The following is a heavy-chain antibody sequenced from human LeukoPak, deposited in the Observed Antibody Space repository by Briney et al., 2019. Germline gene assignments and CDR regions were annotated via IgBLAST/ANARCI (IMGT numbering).Heavy chain of an antibody. CDR1: GFTFSSYG. Sequence: SGGSLRLSCAASGFTFSSYGMHWVRQAPGKGLEWVAFIRYDGSNKYYADSVKGRFTISRDNSRNTLYLQMNSLRAEDTAVYYCAKDWDCSSTSCYGGDYWGQGTLVTVSS. CDR3: AKDWDCSSTSCYGGDY. D-gene: IGHD2-2*01. J-gene: IGHJ4*02. CDR2: IRYDGSNK. V-gene: IGHV3-30*02.